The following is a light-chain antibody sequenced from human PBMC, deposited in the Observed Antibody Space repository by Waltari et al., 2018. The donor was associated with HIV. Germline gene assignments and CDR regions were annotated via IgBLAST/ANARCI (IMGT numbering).Light chain of an antibody. CDR2: DND. Sequence: QSMLTQPPSVSAAPGQKVTISCSGSSSNLANNYVSWYQHLPGAAPKLVIYDNDNRPSGSPDRFSCSKSGASATLVITGLQTGDEGDYYCGTWDSSLNAGVFGGGTKLTVL. V-gene: IGLV1-51*01. CDR3: GTWDSSLNAGV. CDR1: SSNLANNY. J-gene: IGLJ3*02.